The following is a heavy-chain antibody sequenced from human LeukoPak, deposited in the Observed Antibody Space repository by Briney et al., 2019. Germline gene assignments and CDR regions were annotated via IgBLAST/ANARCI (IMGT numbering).Heavy chain of an antibody. D-gene: IGHD3-22*01. Sequence: GRSLRLSCAASGFPFSNHGMHWVRQAPGKGLEWVAVISYDGRNKYYADSVKGRFTISRDNSKNTLYLQMNSLRAEDTAVYYCAKSTYYYDSSGYYDVWYFDYWGQGTLVTVSS. CDR2: ISYDGRNK. V-gene: IGHV3-30*18. J-gene: IGHJ4*02. CDR3: AKSTYYYDSSGYYDVWYFDY. CDR1: GFPFSNHG.